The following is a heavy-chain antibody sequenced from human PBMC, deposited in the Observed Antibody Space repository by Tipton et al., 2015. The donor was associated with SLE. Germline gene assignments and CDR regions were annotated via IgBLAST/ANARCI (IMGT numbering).Heavy chain of an antibody. Sequence: TLSLTCAAYGGSFSGYYWSWIRQPPGKGLEWIGEINHSGSTNYNPSLKSRVTISVDTSKNQFSLKLSSVTAADTAVYYCARGAAMVTCDYWGQGTLVTVSS. V-gene: IGHV4-34*01. CDR3: ARGAAMVTCDY. CDR2: INHSGST. D-gene: IGHD5-18*01. J-gene: IGHJ4*02. CDR1: GGSFSGYY.